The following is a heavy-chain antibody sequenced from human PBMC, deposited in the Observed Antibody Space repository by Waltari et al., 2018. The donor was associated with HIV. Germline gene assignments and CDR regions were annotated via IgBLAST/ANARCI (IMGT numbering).Heavy chain of an antibody. J-gene: IGHJ4*02. D-gene: IGHD6-13*01. CDR3: ARDLIRGYSSSWTPFDY. CDR1: GYSISSGYY. CDR2: IYHSGST. V-gene: IGHV4-38-2*02. Sequence: QVQLQESGPGLVKPSETLSLTCAVSGYSISSGYYWGWIRQPPGKGLEWIGSIYHSGSTYYTPSLKSRVTISVDTSKNQFSLKLSSVTAADTAVYYCARDLIRGYSSSWTPFDYWGQGTLVTVSS.